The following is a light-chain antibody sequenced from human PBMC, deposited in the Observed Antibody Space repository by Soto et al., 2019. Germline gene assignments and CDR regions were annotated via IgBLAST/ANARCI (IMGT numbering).Light chain of an antibody. J-gene: IGKJ2*02. V-gene: IGKV1-39*01. CDR1: QSSTTY. CDR2: DAS. Sequence: GDRVTITCRASQSSTTYLNWYQQKPGKAPKLLIYDASSLRSGVPSRFSGSGSGTDFTLTVSSLQPEDFATYYCQQSYSSPRTFGQGTKV. CDR3: QQSYSSPRT.